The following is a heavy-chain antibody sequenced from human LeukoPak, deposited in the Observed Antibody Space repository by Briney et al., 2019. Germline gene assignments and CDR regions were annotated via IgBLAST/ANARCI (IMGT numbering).Heavy chain of an antibody. V-gene: IGHV1-8*03. CDR3: ARVHRRCSSTSCYRAAWFDP. D-gene: IGHD2-2*02. CDR2: MNPNSGNT. J-gene: IGHJ5*02. Sequence: ASVKVSCKASGYTFTSDDINWVRQATGQGLEWMGWMNPNSGNTGYAQKFQGRVTITRNTSISTAYMELNSLRPEDTAVYYCARVHRRCSSTSCYRAAWFDPWGQGTLVTVSS. CDR1: GYTFTSDD.